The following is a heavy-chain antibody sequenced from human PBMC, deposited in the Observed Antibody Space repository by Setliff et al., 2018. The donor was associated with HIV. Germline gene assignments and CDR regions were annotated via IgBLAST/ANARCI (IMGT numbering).Heavy chain of an antibody. CDR1: GVSIRTGNYY. J-gene: IGHJ4*02. D-gene: IGHD6-19*01. V-gene: IGHV4-61*09. Sequence: SETLSLTCTVSGVSIRTGNYYWNWIRQPAGKGLEWIGHIHTTGSITYNPSLRSRVTISLDTSKNQVSLILASVTAADTAVYYCARDGGGSGWSLGEFDFWGQGTLVTVSS. CDR2: IHTTGSI. CDR3: ARDGGGSGWSLGEFDF.